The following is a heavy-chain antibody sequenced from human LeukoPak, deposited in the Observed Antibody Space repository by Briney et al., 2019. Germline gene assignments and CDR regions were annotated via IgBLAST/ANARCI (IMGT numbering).Heavy chain of an antibody. CDR1: GGSISSYY. D-gene: IGHD2-2*01. CDR2: IYYTGST. CDR3: ARHYIQPPHYFDY. Sequence: SETLSLTCTVSGGSISSYYWSWIRQPPGKGLEWIGFIYYTGSTHYNPSLKSRVTVSVDTSKNQFSLKLSAVTAAGTAVYYCARHYIQPPHYFDYWGQGTLVTVSS. V-gene: IGHV4-59*08. J-gene: IGHJ4*02.